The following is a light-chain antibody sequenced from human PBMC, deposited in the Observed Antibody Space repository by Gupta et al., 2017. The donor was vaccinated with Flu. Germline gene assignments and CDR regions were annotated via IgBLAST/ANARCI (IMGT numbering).Light chain of an antibody. CDR2: DVT. CDR3: CSYAGNYIV. J-gene: IGLJ2*01. CDR1: SSDIGRYNY. Sequence: QSALTQPRSGSGSPGQSVAISCTGTSSDIGRYNYVAWYQQHPGTAPKLIIFDVTKRPSGVPDRFSGSKSATTASLTISGLQAEDDADYPCCSYAGNYIVVGGGTKLTVL. V-gene: IGLV2-11*01.